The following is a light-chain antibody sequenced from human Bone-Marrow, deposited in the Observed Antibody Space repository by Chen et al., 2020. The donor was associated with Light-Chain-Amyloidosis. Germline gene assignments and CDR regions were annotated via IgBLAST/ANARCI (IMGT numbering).Light chain of an antibody. V-gene: IGKV3-20*01. CDR3: QQYGTSPLT. CDR2: GSS. Sequence: EIVLTQSPGTLSLSPGEGANLSCRASQTISSNYLTWYQQKFGQAPRLLIYGSSSRATGIPDRYTGSGAGTDYTLTINRLEPEDFEMYYCQQYGTSPLTFGGGTKLEIK. CDR1: QTISSNY. J-gene: IGKJ4*01.